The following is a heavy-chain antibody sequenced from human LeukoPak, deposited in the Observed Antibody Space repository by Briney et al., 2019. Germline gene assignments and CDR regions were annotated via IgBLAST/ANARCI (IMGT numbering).Heavy chain of an antibody. V-gene: IGHV4-31*03. CDR2: IYNSGST. CDR1: GGSLTSGGYY. D-gene: IGHD5-12*01. J-gene: IGHJ6*02. CDR3: ARGGGYDSLDV. Sequence: SETLSLTCTVSGGSLTSGGYYWTWIRQHPGKGLEWIGYIYNSGSTYYTPSLKSRVTISVDTSKNQFSLKLTSVNAADTAVYYCARGGGYDSLDVWGQGTAVTVSS.